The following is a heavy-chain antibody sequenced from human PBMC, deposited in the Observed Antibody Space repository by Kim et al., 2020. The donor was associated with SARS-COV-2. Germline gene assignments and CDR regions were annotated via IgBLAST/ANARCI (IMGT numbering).Heavy chain of an antibody. Sequence: SVKVSCKASGGTFSSYAISWVRQAPGQGLEWMGGIIPIFGTANYAQKFQGRVTITADESTSTAYMELSSLRSEDTAVYYCARDNADYDILTGYYTRRHFDYWGQGTLVTVSS. CDR3: ARDNADYDILTGYYTRRHFDY. J-gene: IGHJ4*02. D-gene: IGHD3-9*01. CDR1: GGTFSSYA. CDR2: IIPIFGTA. V-gene: IGHV1-69*13.